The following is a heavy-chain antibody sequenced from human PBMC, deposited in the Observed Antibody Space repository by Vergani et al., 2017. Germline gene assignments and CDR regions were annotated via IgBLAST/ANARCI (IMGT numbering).Heavy chain of an antibody. V-gene: IGHV1-69*04. CDR1: GGTFSSYA. CDR3: ARGYPTVTIPGEAHYGMDV. J-gene: IGHJ6*02. Sequence: QVQLVQSGAEVKKPGSSVKVSCKASGGTFSSYAISWVRQAPGQGLEWMGRIIPILGMANYAQKFQGRVTITADKSTSTAYMELSSLRSEDTAVYYCARGYPTVTIPGEAHYGMDVWGQGTTVTVSS. D-gene: IGHD4-17*01. CDR2: IIPILGMA.